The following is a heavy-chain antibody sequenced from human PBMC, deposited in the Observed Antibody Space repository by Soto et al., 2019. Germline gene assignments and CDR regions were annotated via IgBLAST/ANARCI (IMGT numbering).Heavy chain of an antibody. CDR2: INPNSGGT. V-gene: IGHV1-2*04. CDR1: GYTFTGYY. J-gene: IGHJ3*02. Sequence: ASVKVSCKASGYTFTGYYMHWVRQAPGQGLEWMGLINPNSGGTNYAQKFQGWVTMTRDTSISTAYMELSRLRSDDTAVYYCAREGYYDSSGYYPHDAFDIWGQGTMVTVSS. D-gene: IGHD3-22*01. CDR3: AREGYYDSSGYYPHDAFDI.